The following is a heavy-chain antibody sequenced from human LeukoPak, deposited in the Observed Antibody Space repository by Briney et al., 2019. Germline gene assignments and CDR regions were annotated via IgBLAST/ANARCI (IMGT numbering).Heavy chain of an antibody. D-gene: IGHD1-1*01. CDR3: AKRGSNWNDDY. J-gene: IGHJ4*02. CDR2: ISYDGSNK. CDR1: GFTFSSYG. Sequence: PGGSLRLSCAASGFTFSSYGMHWVRQAPGKGLEWVAVISYDGSNKYYADSVKGRFTISRDNSKNTLYLQMNSLRAEDTAVYYCAKRGSNWNDDYWGQGTLVTVSS. V-gene: IGHV3-30*18.